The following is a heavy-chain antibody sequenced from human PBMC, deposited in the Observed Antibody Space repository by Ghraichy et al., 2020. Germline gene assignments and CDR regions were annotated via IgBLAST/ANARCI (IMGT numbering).Heavy chain of an antibody. CDR2: LHHSGST. CDR1: GGSISSYF. CDR3: ARPGITGTTSPFDY. Sequence: SETLSLTCTVCGGSISSYFWSWIRQPPGKGLEWIGDLHHSGSTNYNPSLKSRVTISIDTTKNQFSLKLRSVTAADTAVYYCARPGITGTTSPFDYWGQGTLVTVSS. J-gene: IGHJ4*02. V-gene: IGHV4-59*08. D-gene: IGHD1-20*01.